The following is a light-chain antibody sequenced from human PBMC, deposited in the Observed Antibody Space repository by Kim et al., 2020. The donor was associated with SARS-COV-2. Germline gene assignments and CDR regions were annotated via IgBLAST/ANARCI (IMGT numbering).Light chain of an antibody. Sequence: SPGERASLSCRASQSVSSSYLAWYQQKPGQAPRLLIYGASSRATGIPDRFSGSGSGTDFTLTISRLEPEDFAVYYCQQYGSSPYTFGQGTKLEI. CDR3: QQYGSSPYT. CDR1: QSVSSSY. CDR2: GAS. J-gene: IGKJ2*01. V-gene: IGKV3-20*01.